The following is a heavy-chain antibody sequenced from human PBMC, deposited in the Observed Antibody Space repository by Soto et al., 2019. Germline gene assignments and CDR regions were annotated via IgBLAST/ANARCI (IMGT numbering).Heavy chain of an antibody. CDR3: AKDGQRVGNTLKWLDF. CDR2: ISASGGTT. J-gene: IGHJ5*01. CDR1: GFTFSSYA. Sequence: GGSLRLSCAASGFTFSSYAMNWVRQAPGKGLEWVAGISASGGTTYYADSVKGRFSISRANPQNTLYLQMNSLRAEDTAIYYCAKDGQRVGNTLKWLDFWGQGA. V-gene: IGHV3-23*01. D-gene: IGHD1-26*01.